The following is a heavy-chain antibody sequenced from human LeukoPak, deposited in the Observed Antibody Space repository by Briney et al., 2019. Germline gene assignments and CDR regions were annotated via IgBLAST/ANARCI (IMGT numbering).Heavy chain of an antibody. V-gene: IGHV4-59*01. J-gene: IGHJ5*02. CDR1: GDSINNYF. CDR2: IYYSGST. CDR3: ARHKRLDP. Sequence: SETLSLTCTVSGDSINNYFWTWIRQPPGKGLEWIGYIYYSGSTNYNPSLKTRVTISLDRSKNQFSLNLGSVTAADTAVYYCARHKRLDPWGQGTLVTVSS.